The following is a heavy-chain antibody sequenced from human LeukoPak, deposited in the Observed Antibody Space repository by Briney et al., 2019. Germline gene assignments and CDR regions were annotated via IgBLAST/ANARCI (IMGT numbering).Heavy chain of an antibody. CDR3: ARDSIVGAIAPPDY. CDR2: IWYDGSNK. D-gene: IGHD1-26*01. CDR1: GFTFSSYG. Sequence: PWGSLRLSCAASGFTFSSYGMHWVRQAPGKGLEWVAVIWYDGSNKYYADSVKGRFTISRDNSKNTLYLQMNSLRAEDTAVYYCARDSIVGAIAPPDYWGQGTLVTVSS. V-gene: IGHV3-33*01. J-gene: IGHJ4*02.